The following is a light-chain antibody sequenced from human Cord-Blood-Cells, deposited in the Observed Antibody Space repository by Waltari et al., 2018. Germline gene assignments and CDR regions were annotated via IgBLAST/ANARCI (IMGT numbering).Light chain of an antibody. V-gene: IGKV1-39*01. CDR2: AAS. CDR3: QQSYSTPYT. J-gene: IGKJ2*01. CDR1: QSISSY. Sequence: DIQMTQSPSSLSASVGDRVTITCRASQSISSYLNWYQHKPGKAPKLLIYAASSLQSGVPSRVSGSGSGTDFTLTISSLQPEDFATYYCQQSYSTPYTFGQGTKLEIK.